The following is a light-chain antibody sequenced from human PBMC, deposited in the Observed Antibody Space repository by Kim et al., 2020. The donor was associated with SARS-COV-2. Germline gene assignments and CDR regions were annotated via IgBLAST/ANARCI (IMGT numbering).Light chain of an antibody. J-gene: IGKJ2*03. V-gene: IGKV3-20*01. CDR3: HQYMRSPYS. CDR2: GAS. CDR1: QRISSNF. Sequence: LAPGGRATLSCRANQRISSNFLAWYQQRPGQSPRLLIHGASNRATGIPDRFSGRGSGTDFTLTISRLEPEDFAVYYCHQYMRSPYSFGRGTKLEI.